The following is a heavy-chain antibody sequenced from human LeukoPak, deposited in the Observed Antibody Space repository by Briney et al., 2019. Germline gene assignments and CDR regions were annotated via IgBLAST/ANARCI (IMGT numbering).Heavy chain of an antibody. CDR3: ASQGVSGSDY. D-gene: IGHD5-12*01. CDR2: IYYSGST. V-gene: IGHV4-59*01. J-gene: IGHJ4*02. Sequence: PSETLSLTCTVSGGSISSYYWSWIRQPPGKGLEWIGHIYYSGSTNYNPSLKSRVTISVDTSKNQFSLKLSSVTAADTAVYYCASQGVSGSDYWGQGTLVTVSS. CDR1: GGSISSYY.